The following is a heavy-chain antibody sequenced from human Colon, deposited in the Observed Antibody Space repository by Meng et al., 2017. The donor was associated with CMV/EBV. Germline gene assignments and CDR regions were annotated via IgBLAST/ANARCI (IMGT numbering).Heavy chain of an antibody. V-gene: IGHV3-23*01. CDR2: ITGSGGTT. CDR1: GFTFNDYG. CDR3: AKSPRWGDFWNLGDY. D-gene: IGHD3-3*01. Sequence: SGFTFNDYGMNWVRQAPGKGLEWVASITGSGGTTYYGDSVKGRFTISRDNSKRTVHLQMNGLRAEDTAVYYCAKSPRWGDFWNLGDYWGQGTLVTVSS. J-gene: IGHJ4*02.